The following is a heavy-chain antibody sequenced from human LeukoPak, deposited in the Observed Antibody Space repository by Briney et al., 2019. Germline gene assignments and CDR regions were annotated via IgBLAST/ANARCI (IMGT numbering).Heavy chain of an antibody. J-gene: IGHJ4*02. V-gene: IGHV5-51*01. D-gene: IGHD5-18*01. CDR1: GYSFTSYW. Sequence: GESLKISRKASGYSFTSYWIGWVRQMPGKGLEWMGIIYPGDSDTRYSPSFQGQVTISVDKSTTTSYLQWSSLKASDTAMYYCARGGYSYGPFDYWGQGTLVTVSS. CDR3: ARGGYSYGPFDY. CDR2: IYPGDSDT.